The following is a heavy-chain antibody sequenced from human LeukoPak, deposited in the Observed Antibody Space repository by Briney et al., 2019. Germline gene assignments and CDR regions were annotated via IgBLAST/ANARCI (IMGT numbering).Heavy chain of an antibody. D-gene: IGHD3-9*01. CDR3: AKDLHPLRYFDWLSVYYFDY. Sequence: GGSMRLSCAASGFTFSSYGLNWVRQAPGKGLEWVSSISSSSSYIYYADSVKDRFTISRDNAKNSLFLQMNSLRAEDTAVYYCAKDLHPLRYFDWLSVYYFDYWGQGTLVTVSS. CDR2: ISSSSSYI. J-gene: IGHJ4*01. CDR1: GFTFSSYG. V-gene: IGHV3-21*04.